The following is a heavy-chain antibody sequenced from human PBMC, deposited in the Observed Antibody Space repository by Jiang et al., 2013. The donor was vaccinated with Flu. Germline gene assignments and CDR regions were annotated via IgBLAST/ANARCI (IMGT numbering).Heavy chain of an antibody. Sequence: GSGLVKPSETLSLTCVVSGYSISSGYFWGWIRQPPGGRLEWIGEIYYRGGTTYNPSLKGRVTISIDMPKNQFSLKMKSVTAADTAVYYCARGRAKWGQGNPGHRLL. CDR2: IYYRGGT. CDR1: GYSISSGYF. CDR3: ARGRAK. J-gene: IGHJ4*02. V-gene: IGHV4-38-2*01.